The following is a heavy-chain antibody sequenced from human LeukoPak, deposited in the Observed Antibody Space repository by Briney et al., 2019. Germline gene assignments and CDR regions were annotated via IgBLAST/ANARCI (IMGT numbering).Heavy chain of an antibody. D-gene: IGHD5-24*01. CDR2: IYYSGST. V-gene: IGHV4-59*08. Sequence: PSETLSLTCTVSGGSMSSYYWSCIRQPPGEGLEWIGYIYYSGSTKYNPSLKSRVTISVDTSKNQFSLKLSSVTAADTAVYYCARGARAGYNLEPFDYWGQGTLVTVSS. J-gene: IGHJ4*02. CDR3: ARGARAGYNLEPFDY. CDR1: GGSMSSYY.